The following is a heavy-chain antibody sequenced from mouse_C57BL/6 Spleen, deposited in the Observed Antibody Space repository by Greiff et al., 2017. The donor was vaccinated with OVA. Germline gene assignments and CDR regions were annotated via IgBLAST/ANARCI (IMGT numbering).Heavy chain of an antibody. Sequence: EVQLVESGGGLVKPGGSLKLSCAASGFTFSDYGMDWVRQAPEKGLEWVAYISSGSSTIYYADTVKGRFTISRDNAKNTLFLQMTSLRSEDTAMYYCARYWDWLDYWGQGTTLTVSS. CDR1: GFTFSDYG. CDR2: ISSGSSTI. D-gene: IGHD4-1*01. J-gene: IGHJ2*01. V-gene: IGHV5-17*01. CDR3: ARYWDWLDY.